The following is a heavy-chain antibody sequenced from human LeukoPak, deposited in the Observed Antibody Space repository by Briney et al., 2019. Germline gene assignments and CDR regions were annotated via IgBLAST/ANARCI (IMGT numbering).Heavy chain of an antibody. CDR2: ISSSSSTI. CDR3: ARDPLYYDGSGDYTY. Sequence: PGGSLRLSCAASGLIFNSYSMTWVRQAPGKGLEWVSYISSSSSTIYYAASVKGRFTISRDNAKNSLFLQMNRLRDEDTAVYYCARDPLYYDGSGDYTYWGQGTLVTVSS. V-gene: IGHV3-48*02. D-gene: IGHD3-22*01. CDR1: GLIFNSYS. J-gene: IGHJ4*02.